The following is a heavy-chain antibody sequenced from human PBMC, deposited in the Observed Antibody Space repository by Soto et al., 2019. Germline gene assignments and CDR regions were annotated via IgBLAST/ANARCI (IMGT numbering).Heavy chain of an antibody. CDR2: INPNSGGT. D-gene: IGHD3-10*01. CDR3: ARCSMVRGVIIWSFDP. J-gene: IGHJ5*02. Sequence: ASVKVSCKASGYTFTGYYMHWVRQAPGQGLEWMGWINPNSGGTNYAQKFQGRVTMTRDTSISTAYMELSRLRSEDTAVYYCARCSMVRGVIIWSFDPWGQGTLVTVSS. CDR1: GYTFTGYY. V-gene: IGHV1-2*02.